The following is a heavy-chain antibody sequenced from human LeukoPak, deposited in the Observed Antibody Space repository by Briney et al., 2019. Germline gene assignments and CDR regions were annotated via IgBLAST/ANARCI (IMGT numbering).Heavy chain of an antibody. CDR2: IYYSGST. Sequence: PSETLSLTCTVSGGSISNNNYYWGWIRQPPGKGLEWIGSIYYSGSTYYNPSLKSRVTISVDTSENQFSLKLSSVTAADTAVYYCTRHTYYYGSGSVDYWGQGTLVTVSS. J-gene: IGHJ4*02. V-gene: IGHV4-39*01. D-gene: IGHD3-10*01. CDR3: TRHTYYYGSGSVDY. CDR1: GGSISNNNYY.